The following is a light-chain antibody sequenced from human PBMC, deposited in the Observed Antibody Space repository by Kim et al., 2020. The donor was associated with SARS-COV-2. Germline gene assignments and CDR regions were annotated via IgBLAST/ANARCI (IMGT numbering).Light chain of an antibody. J-gene: IGLJ1*01. CDR1: KLGDKY. CDR3: QAWDSSTEV. Sequence: SGSPGQTASITCSGDKLGDKYACWYQQKPGQSPVLVIYQDSKRPSGIPERFSGSNSGNIATLTISGTQAMDEADYYCQAWDSSTEVFGTGTKVTVL. CDR2: QDS. V-gene: IGLV3-1*01.